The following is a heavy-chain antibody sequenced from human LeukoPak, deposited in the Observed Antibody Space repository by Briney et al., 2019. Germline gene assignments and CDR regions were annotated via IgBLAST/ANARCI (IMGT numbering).Heavy chain of an antibody. J-gene: IGHJ4*02. CDR1: GGAFSSYT. CDR3: AREVTMVRGVIITPYLDY. Sequence: SVKVSCKASGGAFSSYTISWVRQAPGQGLEWMGRIIPILGIANYAQKFQGRVTITADKSTSTAYMELSSLRSEDTAVYYCAREVTMVRGVIITPYLDYWGQGTLVTVSS. D-gene: IGHD3-10*01. CDR2: IIPILGIA. V-gene: IGHV1-69*04.